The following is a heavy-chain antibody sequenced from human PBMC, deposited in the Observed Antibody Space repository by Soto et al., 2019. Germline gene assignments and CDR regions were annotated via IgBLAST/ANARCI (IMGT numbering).Heavy chain of an antibody. V-gene: IGHV3-30-3*01. CDR3: ARGNDRYYYGMDV. CDR2: ISYDGSNK. CDR1: GFTFSSYA. Sequence: QVQLVESGGGVVQPGRSLRLSCAASGFTFSSYAMHWVRQAPGKGLEWVAGISYDGSNKYYADSVKGRFTISRDNSKNTLYLQMNSLRAEDTAVDYCARGNDRYYYGMDVWGQGTTVTVSS. J-gene: IGHJ6*02. D-gene: IGHD1-1*01.